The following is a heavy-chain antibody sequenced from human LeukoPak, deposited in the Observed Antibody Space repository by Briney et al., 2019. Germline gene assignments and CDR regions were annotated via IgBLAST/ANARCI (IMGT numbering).Heavy chain of an antibody. J-gene: IGHJ4*02. Sequence: SGTLSLTCAVSGDSISRTNWWSWVRQPPGKGLEWIGEIYHSGSTNYNPSLKSRVTISVDKSKNQFSLKLSSVTAADTAVYYCARGLYGSGSMYFDYWGQGTLVTVSP. D-gene: IGHD3-10*01. V-gene: IGHV4-4*02. CDR2: IYHSGST. CDR3: ARGLYGSGSMYFDY. CDR1: GDSISRTNW.